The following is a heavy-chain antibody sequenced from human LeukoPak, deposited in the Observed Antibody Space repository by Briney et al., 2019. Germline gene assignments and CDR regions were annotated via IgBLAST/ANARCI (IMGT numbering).Heavy chain of an antibody. CDR1: GFIVSSNY. CDR2: IYSGGST. CDR3: ATAATESYYYYGMDV. J-gene: IGHJ6*02. V-gene: IGHV3-53*01. D-gene: IGHD2-15*01. Sequence: GGSLRLSCAASGFIVSSNYMSWVRQAPGKGLEWVSVIYSGGSTYYADSVKGRFTISRDNSKNTLYLQMNSLRAEDTAVYYCATAATESYYYYGMDVWAKGPRSPSP.